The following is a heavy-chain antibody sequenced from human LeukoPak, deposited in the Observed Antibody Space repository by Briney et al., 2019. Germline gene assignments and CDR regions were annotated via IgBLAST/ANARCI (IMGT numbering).Heavy chain of an antibody. CDR1: GYSFTSYC. CDR3: ARRRDLYSGSYYPFDY. J-gene: IGHJ4*02. CDR2: VYPNDSDT. D-gene: IGHD1-26*01. V-gene: IGHV5-51*01. Sequence: GESLKISCKGSGYSFTSYCIGWVRQRPGKGLEWMGIVYPNDSDTTYSPSFQGQVTISADKSISTAYLQWNSLKASDTAMYYCARRRDLYSGSYYPFDYWGQGTLVTVSS.